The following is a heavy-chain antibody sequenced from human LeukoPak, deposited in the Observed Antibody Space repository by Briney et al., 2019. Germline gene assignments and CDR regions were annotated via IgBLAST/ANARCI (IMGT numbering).Heavy chain of an antibody. V-gene: IGHV3-21*01. CDR1: GFTFSTYS. J-gene: IGHJ3*02. D-gene: IGHD5-24*01. CDR3: ARGSIDGYNLIDAFDI. Sequence: GGSLRLSCAASGFTFSTYSMNGVRQAPGKGLKGFYSISTSSSYIYHADSVKGRFTTSRDNAKKSLYMQMNSLRAEDTAVYYCARGSIDGYNLIDAFDIWGQGTMVTVSS. CDR2: ISTSSSYI.